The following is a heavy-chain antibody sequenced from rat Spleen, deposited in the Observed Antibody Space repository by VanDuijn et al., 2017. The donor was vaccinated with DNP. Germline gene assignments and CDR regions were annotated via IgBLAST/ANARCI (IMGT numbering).Heavy chain of an antibody. CDR2: ITSGGDRT. D-gene: IGHD4-3*01. J-gene: IGHJ2*01. CDR1: EFTFTNYD. CDR3: VRWNSGHFDY. V-gene: IGHV5-25*01. Sequence: EVRLVESGGGFVQPGRSMKLACATSEFTFTNYDMAWVRQAPKKGLEWVATITSGGDRTFYRDSVKGRFTISRDNAKSTLYLQMDSLRSEDTATYYCVRWNSGHFDYWGQGVMVTVSS.